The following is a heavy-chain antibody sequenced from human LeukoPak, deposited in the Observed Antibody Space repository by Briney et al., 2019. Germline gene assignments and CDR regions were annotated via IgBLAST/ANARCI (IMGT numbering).Heavy chain of an antibody. CDR1: GGSFSGYY. D-gene: IGHD6-13*01. Sequence: SETLSLTCAVYGGSFSGYYWSWIRQPPGKGLKWIGEINHSGSTNYNPSLKSRVTISVDTSKNQFSLKLNSVTAADTAVYYCATRRGIAAADTFDYWGQGTLVTVSS. CDR3: ATRRGIAAADTFDY. J-gene: IGHJ4*02. CDR2: INHSGST. V-gene: IGHV4-34*01.